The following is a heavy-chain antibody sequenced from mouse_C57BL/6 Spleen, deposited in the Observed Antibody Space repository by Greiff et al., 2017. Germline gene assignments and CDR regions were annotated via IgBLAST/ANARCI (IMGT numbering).Heavy chain of an antibody. V-gene: IGHV5-17*01. CDR2: ISSGSSTI. CDR1: GFTFSDYG. Sequence: EVKVVESGGGLVKPGGSLKLSCAASGFTFSDYGMHWVRQAPEKGLEWVAYISSGSSTIYYADTVKGRFTISRDNAKNTLFLQMTSLRSEDTAMYYCARLTTVVATDWYFDVWGTGTTVTVSS. CDR3: ARLTTVVATDWYFDV. J-gene: IGHJ1*03. D-gene: IGHD1-1*01.